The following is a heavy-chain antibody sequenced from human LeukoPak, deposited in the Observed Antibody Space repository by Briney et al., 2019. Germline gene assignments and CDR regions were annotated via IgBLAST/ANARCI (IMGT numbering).Heavy chain of an antibody. CDR3: ARGIHYGSGSYPPSAHYGMDV. CDR2: IIPIFGTA. Sequence: SVKVSCKASGGTFSSYAISWVRQAPGRGLEWMGGIIPIFGTANYAQKFQGRVTITADESTSTAYMELSSLRSEDTAVYYCARGIHYGSGSYPPSAHYGMDVWGQGTTVTVSS. J-gene: IGHJ6*02. V-gene: IGHV1-69*13. D-gene: IGHD3-10*01. CDR1: GGTFSSYA.